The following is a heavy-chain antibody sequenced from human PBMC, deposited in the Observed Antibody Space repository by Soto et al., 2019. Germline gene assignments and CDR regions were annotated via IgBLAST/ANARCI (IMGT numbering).Heavy chain of an antibody. CDR2: IYYSGST. V-gene: IGHV4-31*03. Sequence: SETLSLTCTVSGGSISSGGYYWSWIRQHPGKGLEWIGYIYYSGSTYYNPSPKSRVTISVDTSKNQFSLKLSSVTAADTAVYYCAREVDQERNLDYWGQGTLVTVSS. J-gene: IGHJ4*02. CDR1: GGSISSGGYY. CDR3: AREVDQERNLDY.